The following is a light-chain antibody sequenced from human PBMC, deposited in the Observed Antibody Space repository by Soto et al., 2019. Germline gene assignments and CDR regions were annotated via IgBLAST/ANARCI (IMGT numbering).Light chain of an antibody. Sequence: EIVLTQSPVTLSLSPGERATLSCRASQSVSSYLAWYQQRPGQAPRLLIYDASNRATGIPAKFSGSGSGTDFTLTISSLEPEDFAVYYCQQRSSWPRTFGQGTKVDIK. CDR1: QSVSSY. CDR3: QQRSSWPRT. J-gene: IGKJ1*01. V-gene: IGKV3-11*01. CDR2: DAS.